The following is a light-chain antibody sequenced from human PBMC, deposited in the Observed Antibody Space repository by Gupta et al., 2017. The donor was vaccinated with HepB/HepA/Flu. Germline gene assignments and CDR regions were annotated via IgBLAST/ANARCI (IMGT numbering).Light chain of an antibody. Sequence: SYELTQPPSVSVSLGQMARITCSGEALPKKYAYWYQQKPGQFPVLVIYKDSERPSGIPERFSGSSSGTIVTLTISGVQAEDEADYYCLSADSSGTYHQGGVFGGGTKLTVL. J-gene: IGLJ2*01. CDR3: LSADSSGTYHQGGV. CDR1: ALPKKY. CDR2: KDS. V-gene: IGLV3-16*01.